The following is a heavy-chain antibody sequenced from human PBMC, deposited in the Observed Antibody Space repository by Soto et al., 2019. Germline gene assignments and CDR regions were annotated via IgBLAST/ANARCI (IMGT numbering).Heavy chain of an antibody. CDR1: GFTFSGFD. J-gene: IGHJ4*02. V-gene: IGHV3-13*01. CDR2: IGTAGDT. D-gene: IGHD6-13*01. Sequence: SLRLSCEASGFTFSGFDMDWVRQPTGKGLEWVSSIGTAGDTYYAVSVKGRFPISRDNAKNSLSLQMNSLRAGDMAVYFCAKSQEIGTHFFDSWGQGTQVTVSS. CDR3: AKSQEIGTHFFDS.